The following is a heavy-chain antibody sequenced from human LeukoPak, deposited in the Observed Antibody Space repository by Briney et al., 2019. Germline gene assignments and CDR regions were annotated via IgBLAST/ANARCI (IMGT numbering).Heavy chain of an antibody. CDR3: ARGGRYSYGSNTHDY. V-gene: IGHV3-11*06. Sequence: PGGSLRLSCAASGFTFSDYYMSWIRQAPGKGLERVSYISSSSSYTNYADSVKGRFTISRDNTKNSLYLQMNSLRAEDAAVYYCARGGRYSYGSNTHDYWGQGTLVTVSS. CDR1: GFTFSDYY. D-gene: IGHD5-18*01. J-gene: IGHJ4*02. CDR2: ISSSSSYT.